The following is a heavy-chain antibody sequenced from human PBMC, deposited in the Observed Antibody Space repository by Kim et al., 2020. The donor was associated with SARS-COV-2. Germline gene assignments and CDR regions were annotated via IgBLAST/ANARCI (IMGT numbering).Heavy chain of an antibody. D-gene: IGHD1-26*01. V-gene: IGHV3-53*04. CDR2: IYSGGST. CDR1: GFTVSSNY. J-gene: IGHJ5*02. Sequence: GGSLRLSCAASGFTVSSNYMSWVRQAPGKGLEWVSVIYSGGSTYYADSVKGRFTISRHNSKNTLYLQMNSLRAEDTAVYYCARDLNGVGVTGGFDPWGQGTLVTVSS. CDR3: ARDLNGVGVTGGFDP.